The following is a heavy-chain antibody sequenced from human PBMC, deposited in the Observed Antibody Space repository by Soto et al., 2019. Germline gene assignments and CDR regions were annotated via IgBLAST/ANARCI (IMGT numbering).Heavy chain of an antibody. V-gene: IGHV3-21*01. D-gene: IGHD2-8*01. J-gene: IGHJ3*02. Sequence: LRLSCAASGFTFSTYAMNWVRQAPGKGLEWVSSISSSSSYIYYADSVKGRFTISRDNAKNSLYLQMNSLRAEDTAVYYCARDTNRQHAFDIWGQGTMVTVSS. CDR1: GFTFSTYA. CDR2: ISSSSSYI. CDR3: ARDTNRQHAFDI.